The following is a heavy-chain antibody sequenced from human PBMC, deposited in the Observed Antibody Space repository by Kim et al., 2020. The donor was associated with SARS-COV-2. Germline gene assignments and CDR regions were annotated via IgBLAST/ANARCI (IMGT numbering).Heavy chain of an antibody. CDR3: ARGLLSGSPNWFDP. Sequence: SPSFQGQVTISADKSISTAYLQWSSLKASDTAMYYCARGLLSGSPNWFDPWGQGTLVTVSS. V-gene: IGHV5-51*01. D-gene: IGHD1-26*01. J-gene: IGHJ5*02.